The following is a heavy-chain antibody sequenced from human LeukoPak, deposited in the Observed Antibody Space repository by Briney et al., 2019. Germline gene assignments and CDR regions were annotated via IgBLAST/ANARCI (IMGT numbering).Heavy chain of an antibody. V-gene: IGHV3-11*06. Sequence: SGGSLRLSCAASGFTFSDYYMNWIRQAPGKGLEWVSYISSSSSYTNYADSVKGRFTISRDNAKNSLYLQMNSLRAEDTAVYYCAIGDPQQLPSYYYYYYGMDVWGQGTTVTVSS. J-gene: IGHJ6*02. D-gene: IGHD6-13*01. CDR2: ISSSSSYT. CDR3: AIGDPQQLPSYYYYYYGMDV. CDR1: GFTFSDYY.